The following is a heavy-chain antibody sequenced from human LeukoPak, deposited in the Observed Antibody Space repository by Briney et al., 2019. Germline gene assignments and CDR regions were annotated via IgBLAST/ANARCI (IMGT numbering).Heavy chain of an antibody. J-gene: IGHJ4*02. CDR2: ISNSGST. CDR3: ARSPSGYRFDS. Sequence: AETLSLTCAVSGGSVNRGTFFWTWIRQPPGKGLGWIGYISNSGSTNYNPSLKSRVTISSDTSKTQFSLRLTSVTAADTAVYYCARSPSGYRFDSWGQGTLVTVSS. D-gene: IGHD3-22*01. CDR1: GGSVNRGTFF. V-gene: IGHV4-61*01.